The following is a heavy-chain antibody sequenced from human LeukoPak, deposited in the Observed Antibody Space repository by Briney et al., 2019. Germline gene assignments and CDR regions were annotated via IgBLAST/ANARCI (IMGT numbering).Heavy chain of an antibody. D-gene: IGHD6-13*01. CDR1: GFTFSSYA. J-gene: IGHJ4*02. CDR3: ARDPTALSSSHDY. Sequence: PGGSLRLSCAASGFTFSSYAMSWVRQAPGKGLEWVSGISGSGASTYYADSVKGRFTISRDNSKNTLYLQMNSLRAEDTAVYYCARDPTALSSSHDYWGQGTLVTVSS. CDR2: ISGSGAST. V-gene: IGHV3-23*01.